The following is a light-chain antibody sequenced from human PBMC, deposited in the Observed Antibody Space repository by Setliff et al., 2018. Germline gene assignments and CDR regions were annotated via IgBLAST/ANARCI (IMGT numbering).Light chain of an antibody. V-gene: IGLV2-23*02. CDR1: SRDVGYYNL. CDR3: CSYAGTNNPYV. Sequence: QSVLTQPASVSGSPGQSITISCTGTSRDVGYYNLVSWYQQHPGKAPKVILYDFKTRPSGVSDRFSGSKSGNTASLTISGLQAEDEADYYCCSYAGTNNPYVFGSGTKVTV. J-gene: IGLJ1*01. CDR2: DFK.